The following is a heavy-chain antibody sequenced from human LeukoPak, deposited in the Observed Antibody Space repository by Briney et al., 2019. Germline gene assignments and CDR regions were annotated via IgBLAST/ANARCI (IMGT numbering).Heavy chain of an antibody. J-gene: IGHJ3*02. CDR2: ISSSSSYI. D-gene: IGHD3-16*01. CDR3: ARADEVMITFGGVVSEAFDI. Sequence: GGSLRLSCAASGFTFSSYSMNWVRQAPGKGLEWVSSISSSSSYIYYADSVKGRFTISRDNAKNSLYLQMNRLRAEDTAVYYCARADEVMITFGGVVSEAFDIWGQGTMVTVSS. V-gene: IGHV3-21*01. CDR1: GFTFSSYS.